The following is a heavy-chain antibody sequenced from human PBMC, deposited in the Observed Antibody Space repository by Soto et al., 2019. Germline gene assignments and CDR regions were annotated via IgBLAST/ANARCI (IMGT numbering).Heavy chain of an antibody. Sequence: LSLTCAVSGDSVTSNVWWSWVRQPPGKGLEWIGEAYHNGLTNYNPSLKGRVTMSVDTSKNEFSLKLSSLSAADTAIYYCARDAAVPGESDRFDFCGRGILVTVSS. CDR1: GDSVTSNVW. D-gene: IGHD6-19*01. J-gene: IGHJ4*02. V-gene: IGHV4-4*02. CDR3: ARDAAVPGESDRFDF. CDR2: AYHNGLT.